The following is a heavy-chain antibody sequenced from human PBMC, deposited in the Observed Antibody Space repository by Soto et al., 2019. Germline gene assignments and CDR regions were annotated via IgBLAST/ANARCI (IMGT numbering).Heavy chain of an antibody. CDR1: GGTSSSSA. CDR2: IIPTFGTA. D-gene: IGHD6-19*01. Sequence: SVKVSCKASGGTSSSSAMNWLRQAPGQGPEWMGGIIPTFGTANYIEKFRGRVTITADTSTSTAYMEVSSLTSEDTAMYFCARSETAGHRGFDIWGQGTMVTVSS. CDR3: ARSETAGHRGFDI. J-gene: IGHJ3*02. V-gene: IGHV1-69*06.